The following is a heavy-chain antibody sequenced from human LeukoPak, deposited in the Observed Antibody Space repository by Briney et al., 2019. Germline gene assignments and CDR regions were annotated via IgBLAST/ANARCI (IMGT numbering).Heavy chain of an antibody. CDR1: GYTFTSYG. Sequence: GASVKVSCKASGYTFTSYGISWVRQAPGKGLEWVGGFDPEEGETFYAQEVLGRVSMTEDTSTDTAYMELSSLTSEDTAVYYCAILPLTVVTPLDVWGQGTTVTVSS. V-gene: IGHV1-24*01. CDR3: AILPLTVVTPLDV. CDR2: FDPEEGET. J-gene: IGHJ6*02. D-gene: IGHD4-23*01.